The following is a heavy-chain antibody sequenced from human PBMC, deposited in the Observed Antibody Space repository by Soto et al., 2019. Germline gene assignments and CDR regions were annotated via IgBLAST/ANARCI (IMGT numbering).Heavy chain of an antibody. D-gene: IGHD5-18*01. V-gene: IGHV3-30*18. J-gene: IGHJ4*02. Sequence: QVQLVESGGGVVQPGRSLRLSCAASGFTFSSCGMHWVRQAPGKGLEWVAIISSDGSEKHYADSVKGRFTISRDNSKNKLYLQMSSLRAEDTAVYYCAKAKLQFWLVGGDYWGQGSLVTVSS. CDR1: GFTFSSCG. CDR2: ISSDGSEK. CDR3: AKAKLQFWLVGGDY.